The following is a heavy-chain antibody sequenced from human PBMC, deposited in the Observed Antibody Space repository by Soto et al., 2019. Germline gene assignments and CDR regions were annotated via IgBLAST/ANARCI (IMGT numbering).Heavy chain of an antibody. CDR2: ISSDGGTT. D-gene: IGHD3-3*01. CDR3: ARADFVTTICTKHHFFDD. V-gene: IGHV3-64*07. J-gene: IGHJ4*02. CDR1: GFTFSNYA. Sequence: EVQLVASGGGLVQPGGSLSLSCAVSGFTFSNYAMHWVRPATGPELDYVYAISSDGGTTYYADSVKGRFSISRDNSRNTLYLQMGSLRAEDMAVYYCARADFVTTICTKHHFFDDWGQGILVTFAS.